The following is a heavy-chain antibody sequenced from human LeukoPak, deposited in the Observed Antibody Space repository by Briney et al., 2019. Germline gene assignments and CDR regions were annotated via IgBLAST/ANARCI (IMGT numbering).Heavy chain of an antibody. J-gene: IGHJ3*02. Sequence: GGSLRLSCAASGFTFSSYAMSWVRQAPGKGLEWVSGISGSGGSKYYADSVKGRFTISRDNSKNMLYLQMNNLRAEDMAVYYCAKESLIVVVIGTDAFDIWGQGTMVTVSS. CDR2: ISGSGGSK. CDR3: AKESLIVVVIGTDAFDI. CDR1: GFTFSSYA. V-gene: IGHV3-23*01. D-gene: IGHD3-22*01.